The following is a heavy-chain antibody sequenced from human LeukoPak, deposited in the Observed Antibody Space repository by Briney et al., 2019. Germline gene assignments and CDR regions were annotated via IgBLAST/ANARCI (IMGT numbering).Heavy chain of an antibody. CDR2: IYYSGST. D-gene: IGHD5-18*01. V-gene: IGHV4-59*01. Sequence: SETLSLTCTVSGGSISIYYWSWIRQPPGKGLEWIGYIYYSGSTNYNPFLKSRVTISVDTSKNQFSLKLSSVTAADTAVYYCATWIPTYWGQGTLVTVSS. J-gene: IGHJ4*02. CDR1: GGSISIYY. CDR3: ATWIPTY.